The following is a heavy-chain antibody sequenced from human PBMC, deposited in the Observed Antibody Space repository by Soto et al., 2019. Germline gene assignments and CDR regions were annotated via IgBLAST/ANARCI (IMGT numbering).Heavy chain of an antibody. D-gene: IGHD3-16*01. CDR2: IDSGGTT. V-gene: IGHV3-53*01. J-gene: IGHJ3*02. CDR1: GFTVSSNY. Sequence: DVQLVESGGGLIQPGGSLRLSCAASGFTVSSNYMSWLRQAPGKGLECVSVIDSGGTTYYADSVKGRFTISRDNSENTVYLQMNKLRGEGTAVYHCAKAGGDRAFDIWGQGTRVTVSS. CDR3: AKAGGDRAFDI.